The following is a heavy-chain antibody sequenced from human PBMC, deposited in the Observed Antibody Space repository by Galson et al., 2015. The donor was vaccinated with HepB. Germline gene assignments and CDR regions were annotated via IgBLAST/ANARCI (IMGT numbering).Heavy chain of an antibody. Sequence: SLRLSCAASGFTFSSYGMHWVRQAPGKGLEWVAFIRYDGSNKYYADSVKGRFTISRDNSKNTLYLQMNSLRAEDTAVYYCAKAGYYDSSGYYVHDAFDIWGQGTMVTVSS. D-gene: IGHD3-22*01. J-gene: IGHJ3*02. CDR1: GFTFSSYG. CDR2: IRYDGSNK. CDR3: AKAGYYDSSGYYVHDAFDI. V-gene: IGHV3-30*02.